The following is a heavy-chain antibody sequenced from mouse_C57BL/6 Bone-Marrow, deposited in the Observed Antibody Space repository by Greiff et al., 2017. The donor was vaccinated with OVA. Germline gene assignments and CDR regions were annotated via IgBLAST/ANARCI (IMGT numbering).Heavy chain of an antibody. V-gene: IGHV1-34*01. CDR3: AREEGLRRYYAMDY. D-gene: IGHD2-4*01. Sequence: VQLQQSGPELVKPGASVKMSCKASGYTFTDYYMHWVKQSHGKSLEWIGYIYPNNGGNGYNQKFKGKATLTVDKSSSTAYMELRSLTSEDSAVYYCAREEGLRRYYAMDYWGQGTSVTVSS. J-gene: IGHJ4*01. CDR2: IYPNNGGN. CDR1: GYTFTDYY.